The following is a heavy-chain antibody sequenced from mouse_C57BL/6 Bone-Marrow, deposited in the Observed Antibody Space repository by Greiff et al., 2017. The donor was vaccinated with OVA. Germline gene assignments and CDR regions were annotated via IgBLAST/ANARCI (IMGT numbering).Heavy chain of an antibody. J-gene: IGHJ2*01. V-gene: IGHV1-19*01. CDR2: INPYNGGT. CDR1: GYTFTDYY. Sequence: EVQLQQSGPVLVKPGASVKMSCKASGYTFTDYYMNWVKQSHGKSLEWIGVINPYNGGTSYNQKFKGKATLTVDKSSSTAYMELNSLTSEDSAVYYCARSGATVSFDYWGQGTTLTVSS. D-gene: IGHD1-1*01. CDR3: ARSGATVSFDY.